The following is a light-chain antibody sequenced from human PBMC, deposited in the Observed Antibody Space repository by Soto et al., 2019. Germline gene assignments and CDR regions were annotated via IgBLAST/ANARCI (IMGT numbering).Light chain of an antibody. CDR3: QSFDSSLLAVL. Sequence: QSVLTQPPSVSGAPGQRVTISCTGSSSNIGAGYDVHWYQQLPGTAPKLLIYGNSNRPSGVPDRFSGSKSGTSASLAITGLQAEDEADFYCQSFDSSLLAVLFGGGTKLTVL. CDR2: GNS. J-gene: IGLJ2*01. V-gene: IGLV1-40*01. CDR1: SSNIGAGYD.